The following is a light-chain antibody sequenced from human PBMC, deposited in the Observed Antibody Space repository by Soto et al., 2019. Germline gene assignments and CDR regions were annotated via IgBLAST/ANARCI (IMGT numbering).Light chain of an antibody. J-gene: IGLJ1*01. V-gene: IGLV3-21*02. CDR2: DNR. CDR1: NIGRKS. CDR3: QVWDRSSDRPFV. Sequence: SYVLTQPPSVSVAPGQTARITCGGNNIGRKSVHWYQQKPGQAPVLVVYDNRDRPPGIPERISGSNSGNTATLTISRVEAGDEADYYCQVWDRSSDRPFVFAAGTKVTVL.